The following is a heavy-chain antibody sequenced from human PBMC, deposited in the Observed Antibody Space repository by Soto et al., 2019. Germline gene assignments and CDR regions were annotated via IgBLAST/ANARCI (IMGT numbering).Heavy chain of an antibody. D-gene: IGHD3-22*01. Sequence: PGGSLRLSCAASGFTFSSYGMHWVRQAPGKGLEWVAVISYDGSNKYYADSVKGRFTISRDNSKNTLYLQMNSLRAEDTAVYYCAKDLSEEYYYDSSGYTHAYWGQGTLVTVSS. J-gene: IGHJ4*02. CDR2: ISYDGSNK. CDR3: AKDLSEEYYYDSSGYTHAY. V-gene: IGHV3-30*18. CDR1: GFTFSSYG.